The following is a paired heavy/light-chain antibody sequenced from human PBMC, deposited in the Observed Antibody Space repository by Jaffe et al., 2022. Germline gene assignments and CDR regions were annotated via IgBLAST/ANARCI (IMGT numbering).Light chain of an antibody. CDR3: QQYHNWPFT. J-gene: IGKJ3*01. CDR2: GAS. V-gene: IGKV3-15*01. CDR1: QSVNSN. Sequence: EIVMTQSPATLSVSPGEGATLSCRASQSVNSNLAWYHQKPGQAPRILIYGASIRGTGTPDRFSGRGSGTEFTLTISSLQSEDFAVYYCQQYHNWPFTFGPGTKVDIK.
Heavy chain of an antibody. V-gene: IGHV3-73*02. Sequence: EVQLVQSGGGLVQPGGSLKLSCAAYGFTFSDSATHWVRQASGKGLEWVGRIRSKANSYATGYAASVKGRFTISRDDSENTAYLQMNSLKIDDTAVYYCAGRDDTYEGPVDYWGQGNLVTVSS. CDR2: IRSKANSYAT. CDR3: AGRDDTYEGPVDY. D-gene: IGHD5-12*01. CDR1: GFTFSDSA. J-gene: IGHJ4*02.